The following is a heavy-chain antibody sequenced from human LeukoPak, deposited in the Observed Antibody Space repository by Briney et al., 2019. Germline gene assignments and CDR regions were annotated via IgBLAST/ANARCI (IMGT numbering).Heavy chain of an antibody. J-gene: IGHJ5*02. D-gene: IGHD3-22*01. Sequence: SETLSLTCAVSGGSISSGGYSWSWIRQPPGKGLEWIGYIYHSGSTYYNPSLKSRVTISVDTSKNQFSLKLSSVTAADTTVYYCARKTMIVVVNWFDPWGQGTLVTVSS. CDR2: IYHSGST. CDR3: ARKTMIVVVNWFDP. V-gene: IGHV4-30-2*01. CDR1: GGSISSGGYS.